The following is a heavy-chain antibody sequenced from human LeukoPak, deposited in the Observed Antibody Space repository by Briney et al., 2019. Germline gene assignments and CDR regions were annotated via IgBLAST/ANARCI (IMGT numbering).Heavy chain of an antibody. V-gene: IGHV4-59*01. J-gene: IGHJ4*02. CDR3: ARDRKSGSLAYFDY. Sequence: PSETLSLTCTVSGGSISSYYWSWIRQPPGKGLEWIGYIYYSGSTNYDPSLKSRVTISVDTSKNQFSLKLSSVTAADTAVYYCARDRKSGSLAYFDYWGQGTLVTVSS. CDR2: IYYSGST. D-gene: IGHD1-26*01. CDR1: GGSISSYY.